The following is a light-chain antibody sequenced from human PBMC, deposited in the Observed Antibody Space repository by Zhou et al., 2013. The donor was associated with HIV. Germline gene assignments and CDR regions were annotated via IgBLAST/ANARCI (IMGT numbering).Light chain of an antibody. Sequence: EVVLTQSPVTLSLSPGERATLSCRASQSVRNYLAWYQQKCGQAPRLLIYDTFNRATGIPARFSGSGSGTDFTLTISRLEPEDFAVYYCQQYGNSPWTFGQGTKVEIK. CDR1: QSVRNY. J-gene: IGKJ1*01. CDR3: QQYGNSPWT. V-gene: IGKV3-20*01. CDR2: DTF.